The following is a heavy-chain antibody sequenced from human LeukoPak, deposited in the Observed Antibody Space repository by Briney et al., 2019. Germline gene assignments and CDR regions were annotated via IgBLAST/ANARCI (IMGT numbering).Heavy chain of an antibody. CDR1: GGTFSSYA. CDR2: IIPIFGTA. Sequence: SVKVSCKASGGTFSSYAISWVRQAPGQRLEWMGGIIPIFGTANYAQKFQGRVTITADESTSTAYMELSSLRSEDTAVYYCAREGDFWSADTNAHGYYYYMDVWGKGTTVTVSS. D-gene: IGHD3-3*01. V-gene: IGHV1-69*13. CDR3: AREGDFWSADTNAHGYYYYMDV. J-gene: IGHJ6*03.